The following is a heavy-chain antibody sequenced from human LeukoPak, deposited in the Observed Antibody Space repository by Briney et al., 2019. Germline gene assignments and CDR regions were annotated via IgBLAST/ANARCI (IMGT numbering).Heavy chain of an antibody. Sequence: GGSLRLXCAASGFTFSSYSMNWVRPAPGKGLEWVSSISSSSSYIYYADSVKGRFTISRDNAKNSLYLQMNSLRAEDTAVYYCARVGIGTFDIWGQGTMVTVSS. CDR3: ARVGIGTFDI. CDR1: GFTFSSYS. J-gene: IGHJ3*02. V-gene: IGHV3-21*01. CDR2: ISSSSSYI. D-gene: IGHD2-21*01.